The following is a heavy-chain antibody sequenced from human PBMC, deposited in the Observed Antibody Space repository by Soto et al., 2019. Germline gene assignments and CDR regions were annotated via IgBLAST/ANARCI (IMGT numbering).Heavy chain of an antibody. CDR3: RSSTSCYDESCVDV. D-gene: IGHD2-2*01. V-gene: IGHV4-38-2*01. J-gene: IGHJ6*02. Sequence: ASETLSLTCAVSGYSISSGNYWAWIRQPPGRGLEWIGSLYHIGSTHYDTSLKSRVTISVDTSKNHFSLELSSVTAADTAIYYCRSSTSCYDESCVDVWGQGTMVTVSS. CDR2: LYHIGST. CDR1: GYSISSGNY.